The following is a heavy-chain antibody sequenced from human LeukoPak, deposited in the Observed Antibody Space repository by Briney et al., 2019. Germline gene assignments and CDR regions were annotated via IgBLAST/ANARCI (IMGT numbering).Heavy chain of an antibody. CDR3: ARGYSYGYIIDY. V-gene: IGHV1-2*04. CDR2: INPNSGGT. CDR1: GYTFTGYY. Sequence: GASVKVSCKASGYTFTGYYMHWVRQAPGQGLEWMGWINPNSGGTNYAQKFQGWVTMTRDTSISTAYMELSRLRSDDAAVYYCARGYSYGYIIDYWGQGTLVTVSS. J-gene: IGHJ4*02. D-gene: IGHD5-18*01.